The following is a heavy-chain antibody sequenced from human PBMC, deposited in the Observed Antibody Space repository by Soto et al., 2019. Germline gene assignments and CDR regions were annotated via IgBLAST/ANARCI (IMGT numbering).Heavy chain of an antibody. CDR2: ISGSGEST. D-gene: IGHD6-19*01. CDR3: AKSRDTSAWEVFDY. J-gene: IGHJ4*02. CDR1: GFTFTNYA. Sequence: LRLSCAASGFTFTNYAMSWVRQAPGKGLEWVSAISGSGESTYDADSVKGRFTFSRDNSKNTLYLQMSSLRPEDTAVYYCAKSRDTSAWEVFDYWGQGTLVTVSS. V-gene: IGHV3-23*01.